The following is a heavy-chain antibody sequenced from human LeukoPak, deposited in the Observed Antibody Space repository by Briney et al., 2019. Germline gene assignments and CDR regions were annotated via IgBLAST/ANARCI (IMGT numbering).Heavy chain of an antibody. D-gene: IGHD2-2*01. V-gene: IGHV3-74*01. CDR3: ARNLRISTTEVDY. Sequence: GGSLRLSCAASAFTFSNYWMHWVRQAPGKGLVWVSRIKSDGSSTGYADSVKGRFTISRDNAKNTLYLQMNSLRAEDTAVYYCARNLRISTTEVDYWGQGTLVTVSS. CDR2: IKSDGSST. J-gene: IGHJ4*02. CDR1: AFTFSNYW.